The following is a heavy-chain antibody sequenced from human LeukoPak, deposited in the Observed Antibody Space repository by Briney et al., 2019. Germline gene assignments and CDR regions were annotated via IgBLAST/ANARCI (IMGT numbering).Heavy chain of an antibody. CDR2: IYSGGST. CDR3: ARGPWFGELFPSPFDY. Sequence: GGSLRLSCAASGFTVSSNYMSWVRQAPGKGLEWVSVIYSGGSTYYADSVKGRFTISRDNSKNTLYLQMNSLRAEDTAVYYCARGPWFGELFPSPFDYWGQGTLVTVSS. CDR1: GFTVSSNY. V-gene: IGHV3-53*01. D-gene: IGHD3-10*01. J-gene: IGHJ4*02.